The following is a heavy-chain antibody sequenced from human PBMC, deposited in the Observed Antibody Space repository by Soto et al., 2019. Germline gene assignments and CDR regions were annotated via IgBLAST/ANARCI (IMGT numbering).Heavy chain of an antibody. CDR2: ISGSGGST. CDR3: AKDLRGSGWSVDYYYYGMDV. V-gene: IGHV3-23*01. J-gene: IGHJ6*02. CDR1: GFTFSSYA. D-gene: IGHD6-19*01. Sequence: GGSLRLSCAASGFTFSSYAMSWVRQAPGKGLEWVSAISGSGGSTYYADSVKGRFTISRDNSKNTLYLQMKSLRAEDTAVYYCAKDLRGSGWSVDYYYYGMDVWGQGTTVTVSS.